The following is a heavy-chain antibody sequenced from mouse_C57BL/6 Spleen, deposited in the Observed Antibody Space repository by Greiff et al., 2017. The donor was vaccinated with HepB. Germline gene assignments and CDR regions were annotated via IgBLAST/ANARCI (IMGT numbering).Heavy chain of an antibody. Sequence: VQLQQSGAELVRPGSSVKLSCKASGYTFTSYWMHWVKQRPIQGLEWIGNIDPSDSETHYNQKFKDKATLTVDKSSSTAYMQLSSLTSEDSAVDYWASSVITTAGFAYWGQGTLVTVSA. D-gene: IGHD1-1*01. CDR1: GYTFTSYW. CDR2: IDPSDSET. CDR3: ASSVITTAGFAY. J-gene: IGHJ3*01. V-gene: IGHV1-52*01.